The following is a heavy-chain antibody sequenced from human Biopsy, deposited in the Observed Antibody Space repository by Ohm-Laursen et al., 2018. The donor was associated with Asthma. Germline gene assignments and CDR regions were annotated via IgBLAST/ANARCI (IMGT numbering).Heavy chain of an antibody. CDR3: ARGQGRGIQLWSLDP. D-gene: IGHD5-18*01. CDR1: GGSISSDY. Sequence: SETLSLTCTVSGGSISSDYWSWLRQSPGKGLEPPPPIHNSGNTNYNPSLKSRVTISLDTSKNHFSLRLSFVTAADTAVYFCARGQGRGIQLWSLDPWGQGILVTVSS. CDR2: IHNSGNT. J-gene: IGHJ5*02. V-gene: IGHV4-59*01.